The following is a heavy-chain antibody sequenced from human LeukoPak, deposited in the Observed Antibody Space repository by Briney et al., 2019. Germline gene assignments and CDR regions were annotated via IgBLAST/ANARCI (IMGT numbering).Heavy chain of an antibody. D-gene: IGHD2-15*01. J-gene: IGHJ6*03. V-gene: IGHV4-61*02. Sequence: SQTLSFTCTVSGGSISSGSYYWTWIRQPAGTGLEWIGRISTSGRTNFNPSLKSRVTISIDTSKNQFSLKLSSVTAADTAVYYCARLGYCSGGSCYYYYYMDVWGKGTTVTVSS. CDR2: ISTSGRT. CDR1: GGSISSGSYY. CDR3: ARLGYCSGGSCYYYYYMDV.